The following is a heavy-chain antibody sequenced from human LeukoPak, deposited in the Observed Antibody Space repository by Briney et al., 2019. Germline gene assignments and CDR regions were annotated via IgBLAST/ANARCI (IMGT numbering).Heavy chain of an antibody. CDR1: GFTFSSYG. D-gene: IGHD3-9*01. J-gene: IGHJ6*04. Sequence: GGSLRLSCAASGFTFSSYGMHWVRQAPGKGLEWVAFIRYDGSNKYYADSVKGRFTISRDNSKNTLYLQMNSLRAEDTAVYYCARLELRYFDWLSNMDVWGKGATVTVSS. V-gene: IGHV3-30*02. CDR3: ARLELRYFDWLSNMDV. CDR2: IRYDGSNK.